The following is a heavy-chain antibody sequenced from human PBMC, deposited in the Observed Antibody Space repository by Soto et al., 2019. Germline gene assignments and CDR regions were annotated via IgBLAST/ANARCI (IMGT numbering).Heavy chain of an antibody. D-gene: IGHD6-13*01. J-gene: IGHJ2*01. CDR3: AKGIASKTRPLGKYFDL. CDR1: GFTFSSYA. Sequence: EVQLLESGGGLVQPGGSLRLSCAASGFTFSSYAMSWVRQAPGKGLEGVSAISGSGGSTYYADSVKGRFTISRDNSKNTLYVQMARLRAEDTAVYYCAKGIASKTRPLGKYFDLWGRGTLVTVSS. V-gene: IGHV3-23*01. CDR2: ISGSGGST.